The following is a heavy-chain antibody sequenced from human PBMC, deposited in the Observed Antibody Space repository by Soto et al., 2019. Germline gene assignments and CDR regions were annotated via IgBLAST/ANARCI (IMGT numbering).Heavy chain of an antibody. V-gene: IGHV5-10-1*01. Sequence: ESLKISFKGSGYSFTTYWISWVRQIPGKGLEWMGRIDPSDSYTNYSPSFRGHVIISIDKSISTAYLQWSSLKASDTAMYYCARHGDIATRRSANDYWGQGALVTVSS. J-gene: IGHJ4*02. CDR3: ARHGDIATRRSANDY. CDR2: IDPSDSYT. D-gene: IGHD6-6*01. CDR1: GYSFTTYW.